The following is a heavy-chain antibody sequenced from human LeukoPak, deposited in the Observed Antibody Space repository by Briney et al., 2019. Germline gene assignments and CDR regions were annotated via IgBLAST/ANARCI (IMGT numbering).Heavy chain of an antibody. J-gene: IGHJ5*02. V-gene: IGHV4-59*08. CDR2: IFYTGSI. CDR1: GGSISNYC. CDR3: ARSYSASYDSPAGWFDP. Sequence: SETLSLTCTVSGGSISNYCWSWIRQPPGKGLEWIGYIFYTGSINYNPSLRGRVTISVDTSKSQFSLRLSSVTAADTAVYYCARSYSASYDSPAGWFDPWGQGTLVTVSS. D-gene: IGHD3-22*01.